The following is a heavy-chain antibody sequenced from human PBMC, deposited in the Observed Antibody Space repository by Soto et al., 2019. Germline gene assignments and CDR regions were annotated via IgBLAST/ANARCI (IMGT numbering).Heavy chain of an antibody. CDR3: ARGGQSGWYWDAFDI. D-gene: IGHD6-19*01. J-gene: IGHJ3*02. CDR1: GYTFTSYA. Sequence: QVQLVHSGAEVKKPGASVKVSCKASGYTFTSYAISWVRQAPGQGLEWMGWISGYSGYTNYARKFEGRVTMTTDTATSTAYMELTSLRSDDTALYSCARGGQSGWYWDAFDIWGQGTVVTVSS. V-gene: IGHV1-18*01. CDR2: ISGYSGYT.